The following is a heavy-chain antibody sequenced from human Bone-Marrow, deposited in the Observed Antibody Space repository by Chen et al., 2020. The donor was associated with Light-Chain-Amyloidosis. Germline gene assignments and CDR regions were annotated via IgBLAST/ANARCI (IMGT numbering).Heavy chain of an antibody. Sequence: EVQLLESGGGLVQPGGSLRLSCAASGFTFTSYAMSWVRQAPGKGLEWVSSVTGTGGTTHYADSVKGRFTISRDNSNNTLYLQMNSLRAEDSALYFCVQDRLVTVVNGLDFWGQGTLVTVSS. V-gene: IGHV3-23*01. CDR3: VQDRLVTVVNGLDF. D-gene: IGHD2-15*01. J-gene: IGHJ4*02. CDR1: GFTFTSYA. CDR2: VTGTGGTT.